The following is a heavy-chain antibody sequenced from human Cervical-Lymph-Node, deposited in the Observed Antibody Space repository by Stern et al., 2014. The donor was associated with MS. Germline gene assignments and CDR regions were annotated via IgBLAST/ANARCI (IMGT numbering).Heavy chain of an antibody. J-gene: IGHJ4*02. CDR3: ARQPDYSDFLDF. Sequence: VQLVQSGAEVKKPGASMPISCKTSGYNFIDHAIPWVRQAPGQRLEWMGWINGGPGTNKYSQKCQGRVSFTRDKAASAAYMDLSSLSPDDTAVYYCARQPDYSDFLDFWGQGTLVTVSS. D-gene: IGHD4-11*01. V-gene: IGHV1-3*01. CDR1: GYNFIDHA. CDR2: INGGPGTN.